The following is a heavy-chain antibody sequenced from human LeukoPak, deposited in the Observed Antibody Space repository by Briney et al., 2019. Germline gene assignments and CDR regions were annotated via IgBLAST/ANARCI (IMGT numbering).Heavy chain of an antibody. CDR2: ISSGSHYI. CDR1: GFTFSTYT. D-gene: IGHD1-26*01. CDR3: ARGTFVGANEDYFDY. J-gene: IGHJ4*02. V-gene: IGHV3-21*01. Sequence: PGGSLRLSCAASGFTFSTYTMNWVRQAPGKGLEWVSSISSGSHYIYYADSVKGRFTISRDNAKKSLYLQMNSLRAEDTAVYYCARGTFVGANEDYFDYWGQGTLVTVSS.